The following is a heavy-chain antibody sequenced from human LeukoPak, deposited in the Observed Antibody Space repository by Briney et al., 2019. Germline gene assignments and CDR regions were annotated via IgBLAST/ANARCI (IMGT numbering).Heavy chain of an antibody. J-gene: IGHJ6*04. Sequence: PGGSLRLSCAASGFTFSSYAMSWVRQAPGKGLEWVSGISGSGGSTYYADSVKGRFTISRDNSKKALYLQMNSLRAEDTAVYYCAREVPPYDSYMDVWGKGTTVTVSS. D-gene: IGHD3-22*01. CDR2: ISGSGGST. CDR3: AREVPPYDSYMDV. CDR1: GFTFSSYA. V-gene: IGHV3-23*01.